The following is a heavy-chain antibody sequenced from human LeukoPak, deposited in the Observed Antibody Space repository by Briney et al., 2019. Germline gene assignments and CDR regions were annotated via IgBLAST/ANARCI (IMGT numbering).Heavy chain of an antibody. J-gene: IGHJ4*02. D-gene: IGHD5-12*01. V-gene: IGHV1-2*02. CDR3: ATASSRANY. CDR1: GYTFPRYY. Sequence: ASVKVSCKASGYTFPRYYLHWGRQAPGQGLEWMGWINPNSGGTNYAQKFQGRVTMTRDTSISTAYMELSRLRSDDTAVYYCATASSRANYWGQGTLVTVSS. CDR2: INPNSGGT.